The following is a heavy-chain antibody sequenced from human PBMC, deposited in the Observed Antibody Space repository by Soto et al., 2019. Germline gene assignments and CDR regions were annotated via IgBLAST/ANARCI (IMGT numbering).Heavy chain of an antibody. CDR1: GFTFSSYA. Sequence: QVQLVESGGGVVQPGRSLRLSCAASGFTFSSYAMHWVRQAPGKGLEWVAVISYDGSNKYYADSVKGRFTISRDNSKNTRYLQMNSLRAEDTAVYYCAREKLNVLRFLEWLYGGRDVWGQGTTVTVSS. D-gene: IGHD3-3*01. V-gene: IGHV3-30-3*01. J-gene: IGHJ6*02. CDR2: ISYDGSNK. CDR3: AREKLNVLRFLEWLYGGRDV.